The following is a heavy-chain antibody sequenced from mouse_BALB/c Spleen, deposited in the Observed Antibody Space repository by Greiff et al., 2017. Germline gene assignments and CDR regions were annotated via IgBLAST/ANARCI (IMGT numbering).Heavy chain of an antibody. Sequence: EVKLMESGGGLVQPGGSLRLSCATSGFTFTDYYMSWVRQPPGKALEWLGFIRNKANGYTTEYSASVKGRFTISRDNSQSILYLQMNTLRAEDSATYYCARAYYGDYWGQGTTLTVSS. CDR2: IRNKANGYTT. V-gene: IGHV7-3*02. J-gene: IGHJ2*01. CDR3: ARAYYGDY. CDR1: GFTFTDYY.